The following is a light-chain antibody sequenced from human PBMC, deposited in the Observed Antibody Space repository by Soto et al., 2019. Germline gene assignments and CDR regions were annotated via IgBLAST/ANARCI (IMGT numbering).Light chain of an antibody. J-gene: IGKJ4*01. CDR2: DAS. V-gene: IGKV3-11*01. Sequence: EIVLTQSPGTLSLSPGERATLSCRASQSLTNNYFAWYQQKPGQAPRLLIYDASNRAIGIPARFSGSGSGTDFTLTISSLEPEDFAVYYCQQRSNWPLTFGGGTKVDIK. CDR1: QSLTNNY. CDR3: QQRSNWPLT.